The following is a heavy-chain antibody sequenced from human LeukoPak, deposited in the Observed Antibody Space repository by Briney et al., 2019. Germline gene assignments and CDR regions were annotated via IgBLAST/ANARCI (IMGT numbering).Heavy chain of an antibody. Sequence: GGSLRLSCAASGFTFSDYYMSWIRQAPGKGLEWVSYISSSGSTIYYADSVKGRFTISRDNAKNSLYLQMNSLRAGDTAVYYCARGTPLSGSYSDYFDYWGQGTLVTVSS. CDR2: ISSSGSTI. CDR1: GFTFSDYY. D-gene: IGHD1-26*01. CDR3: ARGTPLSGSYSDYFDY. V-gene: IGHV3-11*04. J-gene: IGHJ4*02.